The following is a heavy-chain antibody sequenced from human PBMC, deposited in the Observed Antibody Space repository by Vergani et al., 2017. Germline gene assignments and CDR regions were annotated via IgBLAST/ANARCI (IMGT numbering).Heavy chain of an antibody. Sequence: EVQLVQSGAEVKKPGESLKISCKGSGYSFTSYWIGWVRQMPGKGLEWMGIIYPGDSDTRYSPSFQGQVTISADKSISTAYLQWRSLKATDTAMYYCARGGWNNDVSGGVSYFDYWGQGTLVTVSS. CDR2: IYPGDSDT. V-gene: IGHV5-51*03. D-gene: IGHD1/OR15-1a*01. CDR3: ARGGWNNDVSGGVSYFDY. CDR1: GYSFTSYW. J-gene: IGHJ4*02.